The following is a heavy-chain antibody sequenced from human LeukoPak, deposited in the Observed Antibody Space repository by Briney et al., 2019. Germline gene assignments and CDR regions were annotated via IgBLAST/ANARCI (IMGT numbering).Heavy chain of an antibody. V-gene: IGHV4-39*01. CDR3: ARPATGSGHFDY. CDR1: GGSISSSSCY. D-gene: IGHD6-25*01. J-gene: IGHJ4*02. CDR2: IYYSGST. Sequence: PSETLSLTCTVSGGSISSSSCYWGWIRQPPGKGLEWIGSIYYSGSTYYNPSLKSRVTISVDTSKNQFSLKLSSVTAADTAVYYCARPATGSGHFDYWGQGTLVTVSS.